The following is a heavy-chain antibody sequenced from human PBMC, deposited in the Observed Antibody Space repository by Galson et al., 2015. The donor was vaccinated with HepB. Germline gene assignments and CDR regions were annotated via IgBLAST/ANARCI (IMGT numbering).Heavy chain of an antibody. J-gene: IGHJ4*02. CDR1: GYSFTSYW. D-gene: IGHD6-13*01. CDR2: IYPGDSDT. Sequence: QSGAAVKKPGEPLKISCKGSGYSFTSYWSGWVRQLTGKGLGWMGIIYPGDSDTRYSPSFQGQVAISADKSISTAYRQWSSLKASDIAMCYCARLPIAAAGTDYWGQGTLVTVSS. V-gene: IGHV5-51*01. CDR3: ARLPIAAAGTDY.